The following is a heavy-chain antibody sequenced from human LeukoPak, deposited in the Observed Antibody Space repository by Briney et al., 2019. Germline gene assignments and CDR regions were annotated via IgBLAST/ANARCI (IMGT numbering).Heavy chain of an antibody. V-gene: IGHV4-59*01. CDR3: ARENPSGYYNRPIDY. CDR1: GASISSYY. D-gene: IGHD3-22*01. CDR2: IYYSGSI. Sequence: TPSETLSLVCTVSGASISSYYWSWIRQPPGKGLEWTGDIYYSGSIKYNPSLKSRVTMSVDTSKNQFSLKLSSVTAADTAIYYCARENPSGYYNRPIDYWGQGTLVTVSS. J-gene: IGHJ4*02.